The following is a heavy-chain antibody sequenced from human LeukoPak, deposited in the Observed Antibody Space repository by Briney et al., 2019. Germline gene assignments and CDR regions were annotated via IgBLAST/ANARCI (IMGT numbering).Heavy chain of an antibody. J-gene: IGHJ6*04. D-gene: IGHD6-13*01. V-gene: IGHV1-69*13. CDR1: GGTFSSYA. CDR2: INHIFGTA. CDR3: ARAGRIAAAGTPAPYGMDV. Sequence: TVKVTCKASGGTFSSYAISWLRQAPGQGLEWMGGINHIFGTANYAQKFQGRVTITADESSSTAYIELSSLRYEDTGVYYCARAGRIAAAGTPAPYGMDVWGKGTTVTVSS.